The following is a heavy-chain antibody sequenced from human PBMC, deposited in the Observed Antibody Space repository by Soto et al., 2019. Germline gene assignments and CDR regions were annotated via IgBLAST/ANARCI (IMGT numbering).Heavy chain of an antibody. CDR3: ARLGRNYGSSGYYIIGAFDI. J-gene: IGHJ3*02. Sequence: PSETLSLTCTVSGGSISSSIYYGGWIRQPPGKGLEWIGSIYYSGSTYYNPSLKSRVTISVDTSKNQFSLKLSSVTAADTAVYYCARLGRNYGSSGYYIIGAFDIWGQGTMVTVSS. CDR1: GGSISSSIYY. D-gene: IGHD3-22*01. CDR2: IYYSGST. V-gene: IGHV4-39*01.